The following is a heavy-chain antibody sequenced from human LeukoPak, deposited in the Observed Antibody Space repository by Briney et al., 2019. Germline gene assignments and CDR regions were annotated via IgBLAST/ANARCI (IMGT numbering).Heavy chain of an antibody. J-gene: IGHJ4*02. V-gene: IGHV1-2*02. CDR1: GGTFSSYA. CDR2: INPDSGGT. Sequence: ASVKVSCKASGGTFSSYAIHWVRQAPGQGLEWMGWINPDSGGTNRALKFQGRVTMTRDTSISTAYMELSRLRSDDTAMYFCARKRPFDYWGQGTLVTVSS. CDR3: ARKRPFDY.